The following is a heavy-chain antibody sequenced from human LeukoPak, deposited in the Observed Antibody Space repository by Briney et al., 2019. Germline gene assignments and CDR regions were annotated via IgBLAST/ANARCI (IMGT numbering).Heavy chain of an antibody. CDR2: IIPIFGTA. J-gene: IGHJ4*02. D-gene: IGHD3-3*01. V-gene: IGHV1-69*05. CDR1: GGTFSSYA. CDR3: ARLPYDFRSGYRDY. Sequence: SVKVSCKASGGTFSSYAISWVRQAPGQGLEWMGGIIPIFGTANYAQKFQGRVTITTDESTSTAYMELSSLRSEDTAVYYCARLPYDFRSGYRDYWGQGTLVTVSS.